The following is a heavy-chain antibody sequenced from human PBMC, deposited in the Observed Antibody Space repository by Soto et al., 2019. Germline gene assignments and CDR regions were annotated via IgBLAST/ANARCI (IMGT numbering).Heavy chain of an antibody. J-gene: IGHJ3*02. CDR3: ARKRTYYYDSSDAFDI. D-gene: IGHD3-22*01. CDR1: GYSFTSYW. V-gene: IGHV5-51*01. CDR2: TYPGDSDT. Sequence: GESLKISCKGSGYSFTSYWIGWVRQMPGKGLEWMGITYPGDSDTRYSPSFQGQVTISADKSISTAYLQWSSLKASDTAMYYCARKRTYYYDSSDAFDIWGQGTMVTVSS.